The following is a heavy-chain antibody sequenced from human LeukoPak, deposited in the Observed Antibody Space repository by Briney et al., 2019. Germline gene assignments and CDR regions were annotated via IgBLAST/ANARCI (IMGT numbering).Heavy chain of an antibody. D-gene: IGHD1-26*01. CDR1: GYTFTSYW. V-gene: IGHV5-51*01. CDR3: ARRYSNSADSFDI. Sequence: GQSLQISCQGSGYTFTSYWIGWVRQMPGKGLEWMGIIYPADSDTRYSPSFQGQVTVSADKSITTAYLQWSSLKASDTAMYYCARRYSNSADSFDIWGQGTMVTVSS. J-gene: IGHJ3*02. CDR2: IYPADSDT.